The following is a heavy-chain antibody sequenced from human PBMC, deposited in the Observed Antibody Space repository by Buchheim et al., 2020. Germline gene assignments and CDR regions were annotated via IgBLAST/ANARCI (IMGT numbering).Heavy chain of an antibody. V-gene: IGHV4-59*12. J-gene: IGHJ4*02. CDR2: IYSSGNT. CDR3: ARDVMNSANI. CDR1: GDSITNYY. D-gene: IGHD2/OR15-2a*01. Sequence: QVQLQESGPGLVKPSETLSLKCNVSGDSITNYYWTWIRQSPGKGLEWIGYIYSSGNTIYNPSLKSRVTMSFDTSKNQFSMKLTSVTAADTAVYYCARDVMNSANIWGQGTL.